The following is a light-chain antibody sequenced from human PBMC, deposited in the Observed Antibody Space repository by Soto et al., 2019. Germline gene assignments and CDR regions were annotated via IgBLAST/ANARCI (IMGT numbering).Light chain of an antibody. CDR2: GAS. V-gene: IGKV3D-20*02. CDR1: QSVSSSY. J-gene: IGKJ1*01. Sequence: ESVFTQSPGTLSLSPGERAPPSCRASQSVSSSYLAWYQQKPGQAPRLLIYGASNRATGIPARFSGSGSGTDFTLTISSLEPADSAVYYCQQRYDSWTFGQGTKVDNK. CDR3: QQRYDSWT.